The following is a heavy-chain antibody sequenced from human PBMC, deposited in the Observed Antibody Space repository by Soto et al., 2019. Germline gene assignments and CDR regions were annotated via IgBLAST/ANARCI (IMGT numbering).Heavy chain of an antibody. CDR1: GDIVSSNSAA. CDR2: TYYRSKWYN. D-gene: IGHD6-19*01. J-gene: IGHJ6*03. CDR3: ARAYSSGWYYYYYYMDV. V-gene: IGHV6-1*01. Sequence: SQTLSLTCAISGDIVSSNSAAWNWIRQSPSRGLEWLGRTYYRSKWYNDYAVSVKSRITINPDTSKNQFSLQLNSVTPEDTAVYYCARAYSSGWYYYYYYMDVWGKGTTVTVSS.